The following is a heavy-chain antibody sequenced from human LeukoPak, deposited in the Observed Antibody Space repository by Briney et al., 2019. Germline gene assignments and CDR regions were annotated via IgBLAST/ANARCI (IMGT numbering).Heavy chain of an antibody. CDR1: GFTFSSYA. CDR2: ISDSGGYT. CDR3: AKRGYSYGQLDY. Sequence: TGGSLRLSCAASGFTFSSYAMNWVRQAPGKGLEWVSAISDSGGYTYYADSVKGRFTISRDNSKNTLYLQMNSLRAEDTAVYYCAKRGYSYGQLDYWGQGTLVTVSS. J-gene: IGHJ4*02. V-gene: IGHV3-23*01. D-gene: IGHD5-18*01.